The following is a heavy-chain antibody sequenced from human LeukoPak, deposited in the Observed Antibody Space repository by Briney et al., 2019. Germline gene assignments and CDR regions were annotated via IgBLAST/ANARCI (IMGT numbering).Heavy chain of an antibody. CDR1: GFTFSSYA. Sequence: GGSLRLSCAASGFTFSSYAMSWVRQAPGKGLEWVSAISGSGGSTYYADSVKGRFTISRGNSKNTLYLQMNSLRAEDTAVYYCAKSMVRGVMGYYYGMDVWGQGTTVTVSS. CDR2: ISGSGGST. CDR3: AKSMVRGVMGYYYGMDV. D-gene: IGHD3-10*01. V-gene: IGHV3-23*01. J-gene: IGHJ6*02.